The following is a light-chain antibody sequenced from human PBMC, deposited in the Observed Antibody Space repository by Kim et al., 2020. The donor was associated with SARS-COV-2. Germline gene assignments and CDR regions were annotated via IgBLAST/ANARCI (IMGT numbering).Light chain of an antibody. CDR1: QSVSSSY. CDR3: QQYGSSPPMYT. CDR2: GAS. V-gene: IGKV3-20*01. Sequence: EIVLTQSPGTLSSSPGERATLSCRASQSVSSSYLAWYQQKPGQSPRLLIYGASNRATGIPDRFSGSGSGTDFTLTISRLEPEDFAVYYCQQYGSSPPMYTFGQGTKLEIK. J-gene: IGKJ2*01.